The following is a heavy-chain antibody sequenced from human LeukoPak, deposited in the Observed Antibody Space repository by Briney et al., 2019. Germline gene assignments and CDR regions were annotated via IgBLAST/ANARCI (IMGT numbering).Heavy chain of an antibody. CDR2: INSNSGDP. D-gene: IGHD4-23*01. Sequence: ASVKVSCKASGYTFSGYYMHWVRQAPGQGLEWMGWINSNSGDPNYAQKFQGRVTLTRDTSISTAYMELSRLRSDDTAVYYCAREKGGTSGFVYWGRGTLVTVSS. CDR3: AREKGGTSGFVY. V-gene: IGHV1-2*02. J-gene: IGHJ4*02. CDR1: GYTFSGYY.